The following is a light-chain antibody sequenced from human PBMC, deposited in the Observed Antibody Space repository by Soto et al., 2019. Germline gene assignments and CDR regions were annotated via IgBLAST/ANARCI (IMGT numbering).Light chain of an antibody. Sequence: DIQMTQSPSTLSASVGDRVTITCRASQSISIWLAWYQQKPGKAPKILIYKASSLESGVPSRFSGSGSETDFTLTISSLQPEDFATYSCQQSYSTTWTFGQGTKVDIK. CDR2: KAS. CDR1: QSISIW. CDR3: QQSYSTTWT. V-gene: IGKV1-5*03. J-gene: IGKJ1*01.